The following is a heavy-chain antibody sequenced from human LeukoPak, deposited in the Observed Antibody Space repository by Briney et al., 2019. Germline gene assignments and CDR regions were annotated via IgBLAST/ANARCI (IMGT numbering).Heavy chain of an antibody. D-gene: IGHD4-17*01. CDR1: GYSISSGYY. Sequence: PSETLSLTCTVSGYSISSGYYWGWIRQPPGKGLEWIGSIYRSGSTYYNPSLTSRVTISLDTSKNEFSLKLSSVTAADTAVYYCARDYGDYRWIWDIWGQGALVTVSS. CDR2: IYRSGST. J-gene: IGHJ4*02. V-gene: IGHV4-38-2*02. CDR3: ARDYGDYRWIWDI.